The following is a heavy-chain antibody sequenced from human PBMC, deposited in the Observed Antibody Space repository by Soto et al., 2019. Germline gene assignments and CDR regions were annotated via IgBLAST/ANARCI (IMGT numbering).Heavy chain of an antibody. V-gene: IGHV3-21*01. CDR2: ISSNSAYI. J-gene: IGHJ5*02. Sequence: GGSLRRSCAASGFTFRSFTMNWVRQAPGKGLEWVSTISSNSAYIYYTDALRGRFTISRDNAKNSLHIKMNSLRAEDTAVYYCTRDASRDSSARGWFDPWGPGTLVTVSS. D-gene: IGHD6-13*01. CDR1: GFTFRSFT. CDR3: TRDASRDSSARGWFDP.